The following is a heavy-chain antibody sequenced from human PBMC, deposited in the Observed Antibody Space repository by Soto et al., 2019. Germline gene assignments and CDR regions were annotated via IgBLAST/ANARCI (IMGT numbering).Heavy chain of an antibody. D-gene: IGHD1-26*01. Sequence: QVQLVQSGAEVKKPGASVKVSCEATGYTFTGNYLHWVRQAPGQGLEWMGWIHPHSGATKYAQKLQGWVTMTRDTAISTAYLDLSSLKSNDTAVYYCVREGVGPTYGWVDPWGQGTLVTVSS. J-gene: IGHJ5*02. CDR1: GYTFTGNY. CDR2: IHPHSGAT. CDR3: VREGVGPTYGWVDP. V-gene: IGHV1-2*04.